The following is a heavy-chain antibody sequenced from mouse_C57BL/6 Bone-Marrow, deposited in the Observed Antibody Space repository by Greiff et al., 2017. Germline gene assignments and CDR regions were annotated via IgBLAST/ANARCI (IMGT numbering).Heavy chain of an antibody. CDR1: GYTFTSYG. Sequence: VQLQESGAELARPGASVKLSCKASGYTFTSYGISWVKQRTGQGLEWIGEIYPRSGNTYYNEKCKGKATLTADKSSSTAYMELRSLTSEDSAVYFCARRVDYYGSSYVGGFAYWGQGTLFTVSA. D-gene: IGHD1-1*01. V-gene: IGHV1-81*01. CDR2: IYPRSGNT. J-gene: IGHJ3*01. CDR3: ARRVDYYGSSYVGGFAY.